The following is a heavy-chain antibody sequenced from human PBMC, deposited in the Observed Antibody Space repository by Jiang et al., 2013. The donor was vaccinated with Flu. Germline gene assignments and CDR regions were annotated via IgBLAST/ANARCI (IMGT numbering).Heavy chain of an antibody. CDR3: ARDNSSSGKYYYYGMDV. CDR1: GGSLSANNW. D-gene: IGHD6-6*01. CDR2: IYHSGTT. J-gene: IGHJ6*02. V-gene: IGHV4-4*02. Sequence: PGLVKPSETLSLTCAVSGGSLSANNWWSWVASPRKGLEWLGEIYHSGTTRYNPSLKSRVTISVAKSKNQFSLELTSVTAADTAMYYCARDNSSSGKYYYYGMDVWGQGTTGHRLL.